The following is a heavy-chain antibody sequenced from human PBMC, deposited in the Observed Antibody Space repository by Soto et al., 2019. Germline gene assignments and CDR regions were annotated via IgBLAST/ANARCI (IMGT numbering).Heavy chain of an antibody. CDR1: GVTLRSVA. CDR3: AKEGPEGNWFDP. Sequence: GVTLRSVALGGGRHAQGKGLEWVSAISGSGGSTYYADSVKGRFTISRDNSKNTLYLQMNSLRAEDTAVYYCAKEGPEGNWFDPWGQGTLVTVSS. CDR2: ISGSGGST. V-gene: IGHV3-23*01. J-gene: IGHJ5*02.